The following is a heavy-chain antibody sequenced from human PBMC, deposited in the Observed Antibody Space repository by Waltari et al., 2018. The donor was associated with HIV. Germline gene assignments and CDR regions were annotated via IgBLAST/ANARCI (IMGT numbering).Heavy chain of an antibody. Sequence: QVQLQQWGAGLLKPSETLSLTCAVYGGSFSGYSWNWLRQSPGKGLEWIGEINHSGSTNYNPSLKSRVTISVDTSKNQFSLKLTSVTAADTAAYYCATSAIGSSWYRDAYWGQGTLVTVSS. CDR2: INHSGST. CDR3: ATSAIGSSWYRDAY. CDR1: GGSFSGYS. V-gene: IGHV4-34*02. J-gene: IGHJ4*02. D-gene: IGHD6-13*01.